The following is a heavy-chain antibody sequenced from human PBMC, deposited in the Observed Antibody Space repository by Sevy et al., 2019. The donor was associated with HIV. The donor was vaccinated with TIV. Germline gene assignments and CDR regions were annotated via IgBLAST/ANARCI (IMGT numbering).Heavy chain of an antibody. CDR3: ARDPRIYGDYLLAYFDY. CDR1: GLTPSTYG. Sequence: GGSLRLSCAASGLTPSTYGIHWVRRAPGKGLEWVADRGYDGNNKFYADSVKGRFTISRDDSKNTVFLQMDSLRAEDTAVYYCARDPRIYGDYLLAYFDYWGQGTLVTVSS. J-gene: IGHJ4*02. V-gene: IGHV3-33*01. CDR2: RGYDGNNK. D-gene: IGHD4-17*01.